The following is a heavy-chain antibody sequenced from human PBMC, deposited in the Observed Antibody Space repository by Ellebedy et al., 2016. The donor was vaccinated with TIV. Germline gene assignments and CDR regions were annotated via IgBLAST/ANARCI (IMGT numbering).Heavy chain of an antibody. D-gene: IGHD3-22*01. V-gene: IGHV5-10-1*01. CDR2: IDPSDSPT. CDR1: GYRFTGYY. J-gene: IGHJ3*01. CDR3: ATTGQIDYDLNAFDF. Sequence: GESLKISCQGSGYRFTGYYITWVRQMPGKGLEWMGRIDPSDSPTNYGPSFQGHVTISADKSNSTAYLQWRSLKASDTATYFCATTGQIDYDLNAFDFWGQGTVVTVSS.